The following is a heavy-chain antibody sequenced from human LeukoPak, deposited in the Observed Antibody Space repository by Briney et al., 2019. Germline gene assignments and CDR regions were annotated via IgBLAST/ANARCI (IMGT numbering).Heavy chain of an antibody. V-gene: IGHV4-59*01. CDR2: VYYSGSI. D-gene: IGHD1-26*01. CDR3: AREPIVGATNLFDY. J-gene: IGHJ4*02. CDR1: GGSINNYY. Sequence: SSETLSLTCTVSGGSINNYYWSWIRQPPGKGLEWMGYVYYSGSINYNPSLKSRLTISVDTSKNQFSLKLSSVTAADTAVCYCAREPIVGATNLFDYWGQGTLVTVSS.